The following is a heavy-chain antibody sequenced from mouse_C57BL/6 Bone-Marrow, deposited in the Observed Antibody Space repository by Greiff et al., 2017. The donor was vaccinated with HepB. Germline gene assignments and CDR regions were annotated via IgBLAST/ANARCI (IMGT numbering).Heavy chain of an antibody. CDR2: ISSGSSTI. CDR3: ATYYYAMDY. CDR1: GFTFSDYG. J-gene: IGHJ4*01. V-gene: IGHV5-17*01. Sequence: EVHLVASGGGLVKPGGSLKLSCAASGFTFSDYGMHWVRQAPEKGLEWVAYISSGSSTIYYADTVKGRFTISRDNAKNTLFLQMTSLRSEDTAMYYCATYYYAMDYWGQGTSVTVSS.